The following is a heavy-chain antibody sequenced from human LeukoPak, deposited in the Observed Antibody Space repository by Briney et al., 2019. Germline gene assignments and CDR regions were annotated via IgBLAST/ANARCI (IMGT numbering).Heavy chain of an antibody. J-gene: IGHJ4*02. V-gene: IGHV3-30*04. Sequence: PGGSLRLYCAASGFTFSSYAMHWVRQAPGKGLEWVAIISYDGINKFYADSVKGRFTISRDNSKNTLYLQMNSLGAEDTAVYYCARRGSSGRNTGPFDYWGQGTLVTVSS. D-gene: IGHD1-26*01. CDR3: ARRGSSGRNTGPFDY. CDR1: GFTFSSYA. CDR2: ISYDGINK.